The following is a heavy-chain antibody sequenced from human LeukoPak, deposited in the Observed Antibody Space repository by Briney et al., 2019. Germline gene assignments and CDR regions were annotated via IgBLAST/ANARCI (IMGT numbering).Heavy chain of an antibody. CDR3: ARVKTTVTTNYYYYHMDV. Sequence: ASVKVSCKASGYTFTGYYMHWVRQAPGQGLEWMGWINPNSGGTNYAQKFQGRVTMTRDTSISTAYMELSRLRSDDTAVYYCARVKTTVTTNYYYYHMDVWGKGTTVTVSS. V-gene: IGHV1-2*02. D-gene: IGHD4-17*01. CDR1: GYTFTGYY. CDR2: INPNSGGT. J-gene: IGHJ6*03.